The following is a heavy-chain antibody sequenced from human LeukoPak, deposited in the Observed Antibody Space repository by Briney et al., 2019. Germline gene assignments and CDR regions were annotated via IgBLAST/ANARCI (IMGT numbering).Heavy chain of an antibody. D-gene: IGHD3-16*01. CDR2: ITRSSDYI. V-gene: IGHV3-21*01. Sequence: GGSLRLSCAASGFTFSSYSMNWVRQAPGKGLEWVSFITRSSDYIYYADSVKGRFTISRDNSQNTLYLQMSSLRAEDTAVYYCATGRDYAFTYWGQGTMVTVSS. J-gene: IGHJ3*01. CDR3: ATGRDYAFTY. CDR1: GFTFSSYS.